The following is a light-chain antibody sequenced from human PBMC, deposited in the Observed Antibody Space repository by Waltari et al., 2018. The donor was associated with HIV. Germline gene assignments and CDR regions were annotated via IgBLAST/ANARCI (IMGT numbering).Light chain of an antibody. Sequence: QLVVTQSPSASASLGASVKLTCTLSSGHSSFAIAWHQQQPEKGPRFLLKINSDGSHNKGDGVPYRFSGSSSGAEHYLTNSSLQSEDEADYYCQTLGTGIQVFGGGTKVTVL. J-gene: IGLJ2*01. CDR2: INSDGSH. CDR3: QTLGTGIQV. CDR1: SGHSSFA. V-gene: IGLV4-69*01.